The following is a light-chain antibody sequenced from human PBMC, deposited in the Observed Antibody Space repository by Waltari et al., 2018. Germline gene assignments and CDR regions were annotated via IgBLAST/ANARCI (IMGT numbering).Light chain of an antibody. CDR2: AVS. V-gene: IGLV2-23*02. Sequence: QSALTQPASVSGSPGQSITIPCTGTGSNVGTYHLVSWYHPHPGKAPQLIIYAVSQRPSGVSDRFSGSKSGNTASLTISGLQAGDEADYYCSSYERTSTLVFGGGTKLTVL. CDR1: GSNVGTYHL. J-gene: IGLJ2*01. CDR3: SSYERTSTLV.